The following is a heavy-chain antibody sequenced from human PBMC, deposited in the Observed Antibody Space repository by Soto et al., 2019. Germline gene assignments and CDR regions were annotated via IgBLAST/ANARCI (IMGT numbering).Heavy chain of an antibody. V-gene: IGHV1-24*01. D-gene: IGHD2-8*01. CDR3: ATGRYCTNGVCYFLAPQSFQRGSDYYYYGMDV. CDR2: FDPEDGET. CDR1: GYTLTELS. J-gene: IGHJ6*02. Sequence: ASVKVSCKVSGYTLTELSMHWVRQAPGKGLEWMGGFDPEDGETIYAQKFQGRVTMTEDTSTDTAYMELSSLRSEDTAVYYCATGRYCTNGVCYFLAPQSFQRGSDYYYYGMDVWGQGTTVTVSS.